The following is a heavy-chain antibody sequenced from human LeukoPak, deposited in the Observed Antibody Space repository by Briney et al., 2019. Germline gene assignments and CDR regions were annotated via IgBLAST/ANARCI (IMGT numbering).Heavy chain of an antibody. CDR2: MSGSGGST. J-gene: IGHJ5*02. D-gene: IGHD5-18*01. CDR1: GFTFSSYA. CDR3: AKTRLWGSGENWFDP. V-gene: IGHV3-23*01. Sequence: GGSLRISCAASGFTFSSYAMSWVRQAPGNGLEWVSTMSGSGGSTYYADSVKGRFTISRDNSKNMLYLQMNSLRAEDTAVYYCAKTRLWGSGENWFDPWGQGTLVTVSS.